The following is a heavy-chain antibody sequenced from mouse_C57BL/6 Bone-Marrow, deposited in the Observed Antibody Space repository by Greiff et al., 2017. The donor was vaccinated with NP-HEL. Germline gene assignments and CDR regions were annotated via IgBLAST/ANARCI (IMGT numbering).Heavy chain of an antibody. V-gene: IGHV1-54*01. Sequence: LPQSVSALVLPGTSVKVSCKASGYAFTNYFIEWVKQRPGQVLEWIAVINPGSGGTHYNEKFKGKATLTADKSSSTAYMQLSSLTSEDSAVYFCASSSYAMDYWGQGTSVTVSS. J-gene: IGHJ4*01. CDR2: INPGSGGT. CDR1: GYAFTNYF. D-gene: IGHD1-3*01. CDR3: ASSSYAMDY.